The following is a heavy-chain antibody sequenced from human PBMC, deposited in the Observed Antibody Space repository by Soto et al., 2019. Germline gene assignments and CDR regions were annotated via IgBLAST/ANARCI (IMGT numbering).Heavy chain of an antibody. Sequence: PSETLSLTCSVSGYSISSGYYWGWIRQPQGKGLEWIGSIYHSGSTYYNPSLKSRVTISVDTSKNQFSLKLSSVTAADTAVYYCARDVLLWFGEYWFDPWGQGTLVTVSS. CDR3: ARDVLLWFGEYWFDP. CDR2: IYHSGST. V-gene: IGHV4-38-2*02. D-gene: IGHD3-10*01. CDR1: GYSISSGYY. J-gene: IGHJ5*02.